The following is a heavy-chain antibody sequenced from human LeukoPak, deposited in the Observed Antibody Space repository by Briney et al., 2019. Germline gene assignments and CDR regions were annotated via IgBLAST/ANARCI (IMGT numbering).Heavy chain of an antibody. V-gene: IGHV1-69*04. CDR1: GGTFSSYA. CDR2: IIPILGIA. D-gene: IGHD2-15*01. Sequence: SVKVSCKASGGTFSSYAISWVRQAPGQGLEWMGRIIPILGIANYAQKFQGRVTITADKSTSTAYMELSSPRSEDTAVYYCASQDSEYCSGGSCYSFPDIWGQGTMVTVSS. CDR3: ASQDSEYCSGGSCYSFPDI. J-gene: IGHJ3*02.